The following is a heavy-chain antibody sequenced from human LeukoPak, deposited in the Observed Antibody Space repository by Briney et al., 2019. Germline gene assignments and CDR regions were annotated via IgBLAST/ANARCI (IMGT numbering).Heavy chain of an antibody. CDR1: GFIFSGYA. CDR3: ARGHSYGMDV. CDR2: ISYDGSNK. V-gene: IGHV3-30-3*01. J-gene: IGHJ6*02. Sequence: PGGSLGLSCAASGFIFSGYAMHWVRQAPGKGLEWVAVISYDGSNKYYAESVKGRFTISRDNSKNTLFLQINSLRAEDTAVYYCARGHSYGMDVWGQGTTVTVSS.